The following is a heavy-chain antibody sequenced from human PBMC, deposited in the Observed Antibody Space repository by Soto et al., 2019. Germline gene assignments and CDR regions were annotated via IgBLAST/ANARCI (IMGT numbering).Heavy chain of an antibody. J-gene: IGHJ4*02. D-gene: IGHD2-2*01. CDR1: GGTFSSYT. V-gene: IGHV1-69*04. CDR3: ARDWYCSSTSCDYYFDY. CDR2: IIPILGIA. Sequence: ASVKVSCKASGGTFSSYTISWVRQAPGQGLEWMGRIIPILGIANYAQKFQGRVTITADKSTSTAYMELSSLRSEDTAVYYCARDWYCSSTSCDYYFDYWGQGTLVTVSS.